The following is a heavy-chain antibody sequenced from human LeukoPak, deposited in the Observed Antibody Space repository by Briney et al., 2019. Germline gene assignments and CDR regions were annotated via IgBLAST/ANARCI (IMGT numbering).Heavy chain of an antibody. D-gene: IGHD2-15*01. CDR2: ISRSGGST. CDR3: VKDGPDIVVVVAATQLDY. Sequence: GGSLRLSCAVSGLTFNTNAMSWVRQAPGKGLEWVSGISRSGGSTYYADSVKGRFTISRDNSKNTLCLQMNSLRAEDTAVYYCVKDGPDIVVVVAATQLDYWGQGTLLTVSS. V-gene: IGHV3-23*01. CDR1: GLTFNTNA. J-gene: IGHJ4*02.